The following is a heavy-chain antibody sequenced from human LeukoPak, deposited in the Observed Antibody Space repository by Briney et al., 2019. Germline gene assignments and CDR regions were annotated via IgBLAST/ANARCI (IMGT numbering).Heavy chain of an antibody. V-gene: IGHV3-23*01. CDR1: GFTFSSYS. CDR2: ISGGGGST. CDR3: AKLPTYYYDTSGYFDY. J-gene: IGHJ4*02. D-gene: IGHD3-22*01. Sequence: GGSLRLSCAASGFTFSSYSMNWVRQAPGKGLEWVSAISGGGGSTYYADSVKGRFTISRDNSKNTLYLRMNSLRAEDTAVYYCAKLPTYYYDTSGYFDYWGQGTLVTVSS.